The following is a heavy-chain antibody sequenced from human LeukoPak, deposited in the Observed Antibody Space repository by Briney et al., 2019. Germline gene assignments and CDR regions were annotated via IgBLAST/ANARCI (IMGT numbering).Heavy chain of an antibody. CDR2: ISYDGSNK. CDR1: GFTFSSYA. J-gene: IGHJ4*02. CDR3: AKDQEPRFLQTTFDY. V-gene: IGHV3-30-3*01. D-gene: IGHD3-3*01. Sequence: GGSLRLSCAASGFTFSSYAMHWVRQAPGKGLEWVAVISYDGSNKYYADSVKGRFTISRDNSKNTLFLHMNNLSAEDTAVYFCAKDQEPRFLQTTFDYWGQGTLVTVSS.